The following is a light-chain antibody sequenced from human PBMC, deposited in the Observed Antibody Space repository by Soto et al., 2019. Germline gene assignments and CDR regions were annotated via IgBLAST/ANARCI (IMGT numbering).Light chain of an antibody. CDR2: AAS. Sequence: IKLPRLPPIRSASVGERATISARASQSIGTYLNWYQQKPGRAPKLQIYAASNLQSGVPSRFSGSGSGTDFTLTIRSLQPEDFATYFCQQSYSSPWTFGQGTKVDIK. V-gene: IGKV1-39*01. CDR1: QSIGTY. J-gene: IGKJ1*01. CDR3: QQSYSSPWT.